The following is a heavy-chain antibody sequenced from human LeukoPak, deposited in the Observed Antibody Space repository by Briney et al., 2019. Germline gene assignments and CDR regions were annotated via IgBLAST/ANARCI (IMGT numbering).Heavy chain of an antibody. CDR1: GFIFSSYS. J-gene: IGHJ5*02. V-gene: IGHV3-21*01. CDR3: ARDSEGVTGSTSWFDP. Sequence: PGGSLRLSCAASGFIFSSYSMNWVRQAPGKGLEWVSSITSSSSYIYYADSVKGRFTISRDNAKKSLFLQMNSLRVEDTAVYYCARDSEGVTGSTSWFDPWGQGTLVTVSS. D-gene: IGHD1-7*01. CDR2: ITSSSSYI.